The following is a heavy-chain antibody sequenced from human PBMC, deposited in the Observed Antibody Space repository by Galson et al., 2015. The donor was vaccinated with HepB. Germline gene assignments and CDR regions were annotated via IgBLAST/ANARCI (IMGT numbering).Heavy chain of an antibody. J-gene: IGHJ6*02. CDR2: MNPNSGNT. CDR1: GYTFTSYD. V-gene: IGHV1-8*01. D-gene: IGHD3-3*01. Sequence: SVKVSCKASGYTFTSYDINWVRQATGQGLEWMGWMNPNSGNTGYAQKFQGRVTMTRNTSISTAYMELSSLRSEDTAVYYCARGQYYDFWSGYFPHYYYYGMDVWGQGTTVTVSS. CDR3: ARGQYYDFWSGYFPHYYYYGMDV.